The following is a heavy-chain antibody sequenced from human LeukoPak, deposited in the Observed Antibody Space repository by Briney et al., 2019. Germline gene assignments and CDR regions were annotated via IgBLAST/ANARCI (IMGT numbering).Heavy chain of an antibody. CDR2: FDPEDGET. CDR3: ATDSPRGYDSSGYYMDY. J-gene: IGHJ4*02. V-gene: IGHV1-24*01. CDR1: GYTLTELS. Sequence: ASVKVSCKASGYTLTELSMHWVRQAPGKGLEWMGGFDPEDGETIYAQKFQGRVTMTEDTSTDTAYMELSSLRSEDTAVYYCATDSPRGYDSSGYYMDYWGQGTLVTVSS. D-gene: IGHD3-22*01.